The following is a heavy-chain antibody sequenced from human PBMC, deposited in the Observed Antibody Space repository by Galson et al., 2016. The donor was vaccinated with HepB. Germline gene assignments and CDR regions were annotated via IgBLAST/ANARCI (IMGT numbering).Heavy chain of an antibody. Sequence: SLRLSCAASGFPFSPYAMRWVRQPPGKGLEWVSSLSGSGDVTHPDDSVKGRFTISRDNSKNTQYLQMNSQRAEDTSLYYCAKSGVWGTHRSPDYWGQGTLVTVSS. CDR3: AKSGVWGTHRSPDY. J-gene: IGHJ4*02. CDR1: GFPFSPYA. V-gene: IGHV3-23*01. D-gene: IGHD3-16*02. CDR2: LSGSGDVT.